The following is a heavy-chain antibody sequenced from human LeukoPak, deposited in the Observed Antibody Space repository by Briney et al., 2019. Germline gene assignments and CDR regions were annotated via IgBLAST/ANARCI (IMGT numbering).Heavy chain of an antibody. CDR2: IFYSGST. D-gene: IGHD1-26*01. CDR3: ARHSGISFDY. CDR1: GGSISSYY. J-gene: IGHJ4*02. V-gene: IGHV4-59*01. Sequence: PSETLSLTCTVSGGSISSYYWSWIRQPPGKGLEWIGYIFYSGSTNYNPSLESRVTISVDTSKNQFSLKLSSVTAADTAVYFCARHSGISFDYWGQGALVTVPS.